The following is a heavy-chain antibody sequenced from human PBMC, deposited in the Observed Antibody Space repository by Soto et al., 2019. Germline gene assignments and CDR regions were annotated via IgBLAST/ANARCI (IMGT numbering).Heavy chain of an antibody. CDR2: IYYSGST. CDR3: ARDGDYFRSGSPPLLSK. CDR1: GGSITSGGYC. D-gene: IGHD3-10*01. Sequence: QVQLQESGPGLVKPSQTLSLTCTVSGGSITSGGYCWTWIRQHPVKGLEWMGHIYYSGSTSYNPSLNLRITISLDTSKNQVSLKLPSVTAADTAVYYCARDGDYFRSGSPPLLSKWGQGTLVTVSS. J-gene: IGHJ4*02. V-gene: IGHV4-31*03.